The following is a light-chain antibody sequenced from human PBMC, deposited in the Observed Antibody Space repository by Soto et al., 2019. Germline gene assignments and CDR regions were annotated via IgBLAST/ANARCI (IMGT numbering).Light chain of an antibody. CDR1: SSDVGGYDY. CDR3: CSYTNANTRV. Sequence: QSALTQPASVSGSPGQSITMSCTGTSSDVGGYDYVSWYQQHPGRAPKLLIYEVSNRPSGASHRFSGSKSGNTASLTISELQAEDEAHYYCCSYTNANTRVFGGGTKLTVL. V-gene: IGLV2-14*01. J-gene: IGLJ3*02. CDR2: EVS.